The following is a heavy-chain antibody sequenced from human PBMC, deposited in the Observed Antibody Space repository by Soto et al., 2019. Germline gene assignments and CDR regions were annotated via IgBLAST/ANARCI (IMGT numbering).Heavy chain of an antibody. CDR3: ARERGYTYGDAFDI. J-gene: IGHJ3*02. CDR1: GFTFSSYS. D-gene: IGHD5-18*01. CDR2: FSSGSIYI. V-gene: IGHV3-21*01. Sequence: GGSLRLSCAASGFTFSSYSINWVRQAPGKGLEWVSSFSSGSIYIYYADSVKGRFTISRDNAKNSLYLQMNSLRAEDTAVYYCARERGYTYGDAFDIWGQGTMVTVSS.